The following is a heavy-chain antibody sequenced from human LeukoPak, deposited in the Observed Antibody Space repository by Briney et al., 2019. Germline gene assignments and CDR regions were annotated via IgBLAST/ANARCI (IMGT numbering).Heavy chain of an antibody. CDR2: ISSSGSAI. V-gene: IGHV3-11*01. D-gene: IGHD3-22*01. CDR1: GFTFSDYY. CDR3: ATLKGAYDYDRLHY. Sequence: GGSLRLSCAVSGFTFSDYYMSWIRQAPGKGLEWVSYISSSGSAIYYADSVKGRFTISRGNAKNSLYLQMNSLRAEDTAVYYCATLKGAYDYDRLHYWGQGTLVTVSS. J-gene: IGHJ4*02.